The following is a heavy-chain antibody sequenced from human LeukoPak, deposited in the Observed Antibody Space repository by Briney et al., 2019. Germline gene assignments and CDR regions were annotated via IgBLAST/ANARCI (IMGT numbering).Heavy chain of an antibody. D-gene: IGHD5-18*01. CDR1: GYTFTGYY. V-gene: IGHV1-2*02. J-gene: IGHJ3*02. CDR2: INPNSGGT. Sequence: ASVKVSCKASGYTFTGYYMHWVRQAPGQGLEWMGWINPNSGGTNYAQKFQGRATMTRDTSISTAYMELSSLRSGDTAVYYCAANSYGDAFDIWGQGTMVTVSS. CDR3: AANSYGDAFDI.